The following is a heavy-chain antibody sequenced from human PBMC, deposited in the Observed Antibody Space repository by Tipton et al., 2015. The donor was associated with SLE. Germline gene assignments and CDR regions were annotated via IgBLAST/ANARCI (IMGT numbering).Heavy chain of an antibody. J-gene: IGHJ4*02. CDR1: GGSFSGYY. D-gene: IGHD4-17*01. V-gene: IGHV4-34*01. Sequence: TPSLTCAVYGGSFSGYYWSWIRQPPGKGLEWIGEINHSGSTNYNPSLKSRVTISVDTSKNQFSLRLTSVTAADTAMYYCARDDPDGESRGIPGDYWGQGTLVTVSS. CDR2: INHSGST. CDR3: ARDDPDGESRGIPGDY.